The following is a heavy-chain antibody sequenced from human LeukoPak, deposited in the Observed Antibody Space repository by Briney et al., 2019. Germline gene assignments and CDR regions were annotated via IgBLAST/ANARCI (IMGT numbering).Heavy chain of an antibody. CDR1: GGSFSGYH. Sequence: PSETLSLTCAVYGGSFSGYHWSWIRQPPGKGREWIGEINHRGSTKYNPSLKSRVTISEDTSKNQFSLKLSSVTAADTAVYYCARGCRGVLAVRRFEPGNWFDPWGQGTLVTVSS. V-gene: IGHV4-34*01. D-gene: IGHD3-10*01. CDR2: INHRGST. CDR3: ARGCRGVLAVRRFEPGNWFDP. J-gene: IGHJ5*02.